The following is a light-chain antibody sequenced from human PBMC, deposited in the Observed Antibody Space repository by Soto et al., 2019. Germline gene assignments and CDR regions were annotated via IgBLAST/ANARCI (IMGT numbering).Light chain of an antibody. V-gene: IGLV2-14*01. CDR3: SAYTGSSLV. Sequence: QSALTQPPSASGSPGQSVTISCTGTSSDVGGYNYVSWYQQQPGKAPKVVIYEVNNRPSGVSNRFSGSKSANTASLTISGLQAEDEADYYCSAYTGSSLVFGGGTKVTVL. J-gene: IGLJ2*01. CDR1: SSDVGGYNY. CDR2: EVN.